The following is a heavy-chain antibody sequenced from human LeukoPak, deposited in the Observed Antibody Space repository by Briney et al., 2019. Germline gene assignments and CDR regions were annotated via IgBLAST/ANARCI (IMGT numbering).Heavy chain of an antibody. Sequence: GGSLRLSCAASGFTFSDYYMSWIRQAPGKGLEWVSYISTGSSYTNYADSVKGRFTISRDDAKNSLYLQMNSLRAEDTAVYYCARGGGSRFDYWGQGTLVTVSS. CDR1: GFTFSDYY. CDR3: ARGGGSRFDY. D-gene: IGHD3-10*01. CDR2: ISTGSSYT. V-gene: IGHV3-11*05. J-gene: IGHJ4*02.